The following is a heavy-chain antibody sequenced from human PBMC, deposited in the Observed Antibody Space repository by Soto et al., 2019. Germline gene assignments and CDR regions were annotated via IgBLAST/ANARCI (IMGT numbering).Heavy chain of an antibody. CDR2: ISSSGSTI. Sequence: GGSLRLSCAASGFTFSDYYMSWIRQAPGKGLEWVSYISSSGSTIYYADSVKGRFTISRDNAKNSLYLQMNSLRAEDTAVYYCARDIGPYYYDCSGPGPDAFYIWGQGTMVTVSS. J-gene: IGHJ3*02. CDR3: ARDIGPYYYDCSGPGPDAFYI. V-gene: IGHV3-11*01. CDR1: GFTFSDYY. D-gene: IGHD3-22*01.